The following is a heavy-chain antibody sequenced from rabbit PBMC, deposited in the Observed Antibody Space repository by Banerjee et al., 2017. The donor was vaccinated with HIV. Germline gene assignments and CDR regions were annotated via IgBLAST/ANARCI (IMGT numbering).Heavy chain of an antibody. CDR2: INTSSGNT. V-gene: IGHV1S45*01. J-gene: IGHJ4*01. D-gene: IGHD4-2*01. CDR3: ARGGVYGGANCDL. CDR1: GFSFSNKYV. Sequence: QEQLEESGGDLVKPEGSLTLTCTASGFSFSNKYVMCWVRQAPGKGLEWIACINTSSGNTYYASWAKGRFTISKTSSTTVTLQMTSLTAADTATYFCARGGVYGGANCDLWGPGTLVTVS.